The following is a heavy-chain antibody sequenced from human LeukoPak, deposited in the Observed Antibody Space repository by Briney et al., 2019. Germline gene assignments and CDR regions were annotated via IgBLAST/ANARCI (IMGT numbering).Heavy chain of an antibody. J-gene: IGHJ6*02. V-gene: IGHV3-23*01. D-gene: IGHD2-2*01. CDR2: ISGSGGNT. CDR1: GFTFSSYA. Sequence: PGGSLRLSCAVSGFTFSSYAMSWVRQAPGKGLEWVSAISGSGGNTYYTDSVKGRFTISRDNSKNTLYLQMNSLRAEDTAVYYCAKGSGQIVAVPADQVGMGVWGQGTTVTVSS. CDR3: AKGSGQIVAVPADQVGMGV.